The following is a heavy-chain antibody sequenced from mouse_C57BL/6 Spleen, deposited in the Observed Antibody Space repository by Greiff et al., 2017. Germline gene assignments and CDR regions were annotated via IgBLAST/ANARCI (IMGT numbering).Heavy chain of an antibody. CDR1: GFTFSSYC. D-gene: IGHD6-1*01. CDR2: ISTGGSYT. CDR3: GRHAKGYAMDY. V-gene: IGHV5-6*01. Sequence: EVHLVESGGDLVKPGGSLKLSCAASGFTFSSYCMSWVRQTPDKRLEWVATISTGGSYTYYPDSVKGRFTISRDNATNTLYLQMSSLKSEDSAMYYCGRHAKGYAMDYWGQGTSVTVSS. J-gene: IGHJ4*01.